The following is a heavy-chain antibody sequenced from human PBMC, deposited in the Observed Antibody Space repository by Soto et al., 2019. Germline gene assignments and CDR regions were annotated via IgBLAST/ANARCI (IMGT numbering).Heavy chain of an antibody. CDR1: GYTFTSYY. J-gene: IGHJ4*02. D-gene: IGHD5-12*01. Sequence: GASVKVSCKASGYTFTSYYMHWVRQAPGQGLEWMGIINPSGGSTSYAQKFQGRVTMTRDTSTSTVYMELSSLRSEDTAVYYCARDCGYSGYDSPADPPGYWGQGTLVTVSS. V-gene: IGHV1-46*01. CDR3: ARDCGYSGYDSPADPPGY. CDR2: INPSGGST.